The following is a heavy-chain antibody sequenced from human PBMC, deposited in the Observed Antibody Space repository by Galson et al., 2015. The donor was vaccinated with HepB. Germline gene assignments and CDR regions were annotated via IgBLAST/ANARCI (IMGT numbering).Heavy chain of an antibody. CDR1: GFTFSSYT. V-gene: IGHV3-21*01. CDR2: ISSSSSYI. CDR3: ARDSRARDFWTGYDWFDP. J-gene: IGHJ5*02. D-gene: IGHD3/OR15-3a*01. Sequence: SLRLSCAASGFTFSSYTMNWVRQAPGEGLEWVSSISSSSSYIYYADSMKGRFTISRDNAKKSLHLQMNSLRAEDTAVYYCARDSRARDFWTGYDWFDPWGQGTLVTVSS.